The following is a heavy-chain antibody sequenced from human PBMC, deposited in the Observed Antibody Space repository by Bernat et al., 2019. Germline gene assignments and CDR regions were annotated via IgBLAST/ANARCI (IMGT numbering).Heavy chain of an antibody. CDR2: IYPGDSDT. Sequence: EVQLVQSVAEVKKPGESLKISCKGSGYSFTSYWIGWVRQMPGKGLEWMGIIYPGDSDTRYSPSFQAKVTSSAEKSSSTANWTGSSLRASDTARNNWARQPGDGWFRGGAGFDPWGQGTWVTVSS. CDR1: GYSFTSYW. D-gene: IGHD3-10*01. CDR3: ARQPGDGWFRGGAGFDP. J-gene: IGHJ5*02. V-gene: IGHV5-51*01.